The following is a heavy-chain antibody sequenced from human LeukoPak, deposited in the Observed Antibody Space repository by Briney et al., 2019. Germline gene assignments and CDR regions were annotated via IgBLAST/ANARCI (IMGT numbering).Heavy chain of an antibody. CDR1: GFTFSSYA. V-gene: IGHV3-23*01. J-gene: IGHJ4*02. Sequence: PGGSLRLSCAASGFTFSSYAMSWVRQAPGKGLEWVSAISGSGGSTYYADSVKGRFTISRENSKNTLYLQMNSLRAEDTAVYYCAKGYCSSTSCYVFDYWGQGTLVTVSS. D-gene: IGHD2-2*01. CDR2: ISGSGGST. CDR3: AKGYCSSTSCYVFDY.